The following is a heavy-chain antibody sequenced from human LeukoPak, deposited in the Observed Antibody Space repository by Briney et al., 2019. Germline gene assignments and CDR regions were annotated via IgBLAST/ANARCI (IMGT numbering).Heavy chain of an antibody. Sequence: PGGSLELPLAASGFTLSAFAMNWVRRAPGKGLGWVYSISSSSSYIYYADSVKGRFTISRDNAKNSLYLQMNSLRAEDTAVYYCARASSWYGGGFQHWGQGTLVTVSS. CDR1: GFTLSAFA. CDR3: ARASSWYGGGFQH. CDR2: ISSSSSYI. J-gene: IGHJ1*01. D-gene: IGHD6-13*01. V-gene: IGHV3-21*01.